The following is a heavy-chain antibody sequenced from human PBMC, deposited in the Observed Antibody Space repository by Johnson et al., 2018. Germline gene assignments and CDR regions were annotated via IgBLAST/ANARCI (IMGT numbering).Heavy chain of an antibody. V-gene: IGHV3-20*04. J-gene: IGHJ3*02. CDR1: GFTFEDYG. CDR3: ARDPDAVVVVAANAFDI. Sequence: VQLVQSGGGVVRPGESLRLSCAASGFTFEDYGMSWVRQAPGKGLEWISGINWDGGNTRYADSMKGRFTISRDNAKNSLYLEMNSLRAEDTALYYCARDPDAVVVVAANAFDIWCQGTMVTVSS. D-gene: IGHD2-15*01. CDR2: INWDGGNT.